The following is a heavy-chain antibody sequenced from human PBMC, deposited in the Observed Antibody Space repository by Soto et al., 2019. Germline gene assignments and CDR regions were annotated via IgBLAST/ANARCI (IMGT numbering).Heavy chain of an antibody. J-gene: IGHJ3*02. CDR2: ISWDGGST. CDR1: GFTFDDYT. CDR3: AILTGGI. Sequence: GGSLRLSCAASGFTFDDYTMHWVRQAPGKGLEWVSLISWDGGSTYYADSVKGRFTISRYNSKNSLYLQMNSLRTEDTALYYGAILTGGIWGQGTMVTVSS. V-gene: IGHV3-43*01. D-gene: IGHD3-16*01.